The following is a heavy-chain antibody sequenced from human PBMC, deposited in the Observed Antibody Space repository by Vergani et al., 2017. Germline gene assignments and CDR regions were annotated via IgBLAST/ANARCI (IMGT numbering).Heavy chain of an antibody. CDR3: ARKNYNWNVHDY. V-gene: IGHV4-38-2*02. Sequence: QVQLQESGPGLVKPSETLSLTCTVSNYSISRGYFWGWIRRPPGKGLEWIASFHHTGMTYNNPSLKSRVTISVDTSKNQFSLKLSSVTAADTAVYYCARKNYNWNVHDYWGQGTLVTVSS. J-gene: IGHJ4*02. CDR2: FHHTGMT. D-gene: IGHD1-1*01. CDR1: NYSISRGYF.